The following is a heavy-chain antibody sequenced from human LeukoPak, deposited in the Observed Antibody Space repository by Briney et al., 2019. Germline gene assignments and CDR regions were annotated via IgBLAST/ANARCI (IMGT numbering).Heavy chain of an antibody. CDR3: AKDRGEVPARGWFDP. CDR2: ISGSGAGT. V-gene: IGHV3-23*01. CDR1: GITSSSYA. Sequence: PGGTLRLSCAASGITSSSYAMSWVRQAPGKGLEWVSVISGSGAGTYYTDSVKGRFTISRDNSKNTLYLQMNSLRAEDTAVYYCAKDRGEVPARGWFDPWGQGTLVTVSS. J-gene: IGHJ5*02. D-gene: IGHD2-2*01.